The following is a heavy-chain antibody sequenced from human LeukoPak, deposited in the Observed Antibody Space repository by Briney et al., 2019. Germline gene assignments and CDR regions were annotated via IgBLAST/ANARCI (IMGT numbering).Heavy chain of an antibody. CDR1: GGSISSSSYY. J-gene: IGHJ6*03. CDR2: IYYSGST. CDR3: ARQLYSSGSYYAPMDV. V-gene: IGHV4-39*01. Sequence: SETLSLTCTVSGGSISSSSYYWGWIRQPPGKGLEWIGSIYYSGSTYYNPSLKSRVTISLDTSKNQFSLKLSSVTATDTAVYYCARQLYSSGSYYAPMDVWGKGTTVTISS. D-gene: IGHD3-10*01.